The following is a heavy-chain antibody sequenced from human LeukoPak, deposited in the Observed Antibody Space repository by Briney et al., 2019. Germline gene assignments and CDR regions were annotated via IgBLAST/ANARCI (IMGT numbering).Heavy chain of an antibody. CDR3: ARDISETTAAAYFDS. CDR2: ISSSGNTI. Sequence: GGSLRLSCAASGFTFNDYYMSWIRQAPGRWLEWVSYISSSGNTIYYADSVKGRFTISRDNAKNSLYLQMNSLRAEDTAVYYCARDISETTAAAYFDSWGQGTLVTVSS. V-gene: IGHV3-11*01. D-gene: IGHD6-13*01. CDR1: GFTFNDYY. J-gene: IGHJ4*02.